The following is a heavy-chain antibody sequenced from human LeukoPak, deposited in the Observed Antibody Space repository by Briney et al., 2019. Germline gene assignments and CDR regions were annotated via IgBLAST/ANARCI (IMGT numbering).Heavy chain of an antibody. J-gene: IGHJ6*02. CDR1: GYTFTSNY. V-gene: IGHV1-18*04. CDR2: ITAYNGNT. CDR3: AREGLPSEKIFGAVITYHYRTVDV. D-gene: IGHD3-3*01. Sequence: ASVKVSCKASGYTFTSNYIHWVRQAPGQGLEWMGWITAYNGNTNYAQNLQGRVTMTTDTSTSTAYMELRSLKSDDTAVYYCAREGLPSEKIFGAVITYHYRTVDVWGQGTPVTVS.